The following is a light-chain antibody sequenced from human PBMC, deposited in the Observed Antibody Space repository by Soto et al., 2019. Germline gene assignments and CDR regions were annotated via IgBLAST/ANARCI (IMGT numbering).Light chain of an antibody. CDR2: AAS. J-gene: IGKJ1*01. CDR1: QGISSS. CDR3: QQAKNFPWT. Sequence: DIQMAQSPSSVSASVGDRVTITCRVSQGISSSLAWYQQRPGKAPKLLIYAASNLQNEVPSRFSGSGSGTDFTLTISSLQPEDFATYYCQQAKNFPWTFGQGTRVEIK. V-gene: IGKV1-12*01.